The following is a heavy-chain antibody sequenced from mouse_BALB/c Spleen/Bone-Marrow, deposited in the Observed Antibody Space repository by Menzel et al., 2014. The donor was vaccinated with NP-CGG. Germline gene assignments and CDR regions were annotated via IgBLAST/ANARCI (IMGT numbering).Heavy chain of an antibody. CDR2: ISSGGSYT. D-gene: IGHD2-14*01. J-gene: IGHJ3*01. CDR1: GFTFSSYT. V-gene: IGHV5-6-4*01. CDR3: TRSYYRYDEEAWFAY. Sequence: EVKVEESGGGLVKPGGSLKLSCAASGFTFSSYTMSWVRQTPEKRLEWVATISSGGSYTYYPDSVKGRFTISRDNAKNPLYLQMSSLKSEDTAMYYCTRSYYRYDEEAWFAYWGQGTLVTVSA.